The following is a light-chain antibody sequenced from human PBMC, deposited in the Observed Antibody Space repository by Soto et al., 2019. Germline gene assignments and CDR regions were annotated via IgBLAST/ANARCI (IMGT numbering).Light chain of an antibody. CDR3: QQFNNYTRT. CDR1: QGISSA. CDR2: DAS. V-gene: IGKV1D-13*01. Sequence: TQMTQSPSTLSASVGDRVTITCRASQGISSALAWYQQKTGKAPKLLIYDASSLEGGVPSRLRGSGYGTDLTITISSMKPEDFATYYCQQFNNYTRTFGGGTQVDI. J-gene: IGKJ4*01.